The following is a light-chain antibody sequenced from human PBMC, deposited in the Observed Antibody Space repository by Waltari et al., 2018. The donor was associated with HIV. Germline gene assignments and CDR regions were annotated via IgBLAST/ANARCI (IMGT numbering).Light chain of an antibody. V-gene: IGKV1-5*03. Sequence: DIQMTQSPSTLSTSVGDRLTITCRASQSIDTWLAWYQQKSGKAPKLLVYKASSLESGVPPRFSGSGSGTEFTLTISSLQPDDIATYYCQHYNTSSPWTFGQGTRVDI. CDR2: KAS. CDR3: QHYNTSSPWT. CDR1: QSIDTW. J-gene: IGKJ1*01.